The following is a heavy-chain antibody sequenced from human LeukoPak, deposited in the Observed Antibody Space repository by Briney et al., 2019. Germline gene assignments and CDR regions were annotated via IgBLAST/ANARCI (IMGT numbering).Heavy chain of an antibody. D-gene: IGHD2-2*01. CDR2: IYYSGST. CDR1: GGSISSNSYY. CDR3: ARVAVELGYCSSTSCQRQRYYYYYYMDV. Sequence: PSETLSLTCTVSGGSISSNSYYWGWIRQPPGKGLEWIGNIYYSGSTDYNPSLKSRVTISVDTSKNQFSLKLSSVTAADTAVYYCARVAVELGYCSSTSCQRQRYYYYYYMDVWGKGTTVTVSS. J-gene: IGHJ6*03. V-gene: IGHV4-39*01.